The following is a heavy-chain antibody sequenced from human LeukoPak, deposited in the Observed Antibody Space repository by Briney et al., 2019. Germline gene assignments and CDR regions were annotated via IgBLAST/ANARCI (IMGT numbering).Heavy chain of an antibody. CDR3: AKFSESYSYGYLDY. D-gene: IGHD5-18*01. CDR2: ISYDGSKK. CDR1: GFTFSTYS. Sequence: PGGSLRLSCAASGFTFSTYSMHWVRQAPGKGLEWVAIISYDGSKKYYADSVKGRFTISRDNSKNTLFLQMNSLRAEDTALFYCAKFSESYSYGYLDYWGQGTLVTVSS. J-gene: IGHJ4*02. V-gene: IGHV3-30*04.